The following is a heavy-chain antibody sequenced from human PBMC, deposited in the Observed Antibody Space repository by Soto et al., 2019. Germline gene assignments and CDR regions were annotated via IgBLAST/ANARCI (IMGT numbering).Heavy chain of an antibody. Sequence: EVQLVESGGVMVQPGGSLRLSCAASGFTFDDFSMHWVRQAPGKGLEWVSLIGRDGINTYYADSVKGRFTVSRDNSKNSLYLQMNNRRTEDTALYYCAKEREDASWTSFDYWGQGTLVTVSS. J-gene: IGHJ4*02. V-gene: IGHV3-43*01. D-gene: IGHD2-2*01. CDR3: AKEREDASWTSFDY. CDR1: GFTFDDFS. CDR2: IGRDGINT.